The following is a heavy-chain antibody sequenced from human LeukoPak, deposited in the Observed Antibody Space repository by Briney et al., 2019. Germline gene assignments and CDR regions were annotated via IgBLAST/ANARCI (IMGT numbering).Heavy chain of an antibody. Sequence: GESLKISCKGSGYIFTSYWIGWVRQMPGKGLEWMGIIYPGDSDTRYSPSFQGQVTISADKSISTAYLQWSSLKASDTAMYYCARLPTMIVVEADAFDIWGQGTMVTVSS. CDR3: ARLPTMIVVEADAFDI. CDR1: GYIFTSYW. J-gene: IGHJ3*02. CDR2: IYPGDSDT. D-gene: IGHD3-22*01. V-gene: IGHV5-51*01.